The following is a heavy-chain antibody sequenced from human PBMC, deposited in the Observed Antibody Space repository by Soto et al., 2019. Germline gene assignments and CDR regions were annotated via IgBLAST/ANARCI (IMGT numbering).Heavy chain of an antibody. CDR3: ARVGCNNGACYGGFGP. V-gene: IGHV4-31*03. CDR1: GASITSGDFY. CDR2: MPYSGGV. Sequence: QVQLQESGPGLVTPSQTLSLTCTVSGASITSGDFYWSWIRQQPGRGLEWIGYMPYSGGVSYNPSLRGRLRMSVDTSKNQFSLTLSSVTAADTAMYYCARVGCNNGACYGGFGPWGRGALVTVSS. D-gene: IGHD2-15*01. J-gene: IGHJ5*02.